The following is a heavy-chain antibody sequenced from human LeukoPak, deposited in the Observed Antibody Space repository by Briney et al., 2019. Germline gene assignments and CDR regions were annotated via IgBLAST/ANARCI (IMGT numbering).Heavy chain of an antibody. CDR2: INPNSGST. Sequence: ASVKASCKASGYTFTGYWMHWVRQGPGQGLEWMGWINPNSGSTNYAHNFQGRVTMTRDTSISTAYMELSSLRSDDTAVYYCARDHGGTTMFVDAFDIWGQGTMVTVSS. V-gene: IGHV1-2*02. CDR1: GYTFTGYW. CDR3: ARDHGGTTMFVDAFDI. D-gene: IGHD3-3*01. J-gene: IGHJ3*02.